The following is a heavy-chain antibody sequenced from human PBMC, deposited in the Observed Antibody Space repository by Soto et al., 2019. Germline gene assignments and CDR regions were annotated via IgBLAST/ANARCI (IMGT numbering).Heavy chain of an antibody. Sequence: QVQLQESGPGLVKPSQTLSLTCTVSGGSISSGGYYWSWIRQHPGKGLEWIGYIHYSGSTYYNPYLKSRITISLDTSKNQFSLKLSSVTAADTAVYYCARVAHYYDSSGYPGSLDYWGKGTLVTVSS. CDR2: IHYSGST. J-gene: IGHJ4*02. CDR3: ARVAHYYDSSGYPGSLDY. CDR1: GGSISSGGYY. V-gene: IGHV4-31*03. D-gene: IGHD3-22*01.